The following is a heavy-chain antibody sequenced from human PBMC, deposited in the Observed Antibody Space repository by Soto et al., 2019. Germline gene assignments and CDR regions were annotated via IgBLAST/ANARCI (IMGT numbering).Heavy chain of an antibody. J-gene: IGHJ3*02. V-gene: IGHV1-24*01. CDR3: ASSAAAGGRWAFDI. CDR2: FDPEDGET. Sequence: GASAKASCKVSGYTLTELSMHWVRPAPGKGLEWMGNFDPEDGETIYAQKFQGRVTMTEDTSTDTAYMELSSLRSEDTAVYYCASSAAAGGRWAFDIWGQGTMVTVS. CDR1: GYTLTELS. D-gene: IGHD6-13*01.